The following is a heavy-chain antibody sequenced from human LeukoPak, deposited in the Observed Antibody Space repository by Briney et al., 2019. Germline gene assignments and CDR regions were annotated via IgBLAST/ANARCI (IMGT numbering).Heavy chain of an antibody. CDR3: ARVWPDFDY. J-gene: IGHJ4*02. V-gene: IGHV4-39*07. Sequence: GSLRLSCAASGFTFSSYEMNWVRQPPGKGLEWIGSIYYSGSTYYNPSLKSRVTISVDTSKNQFSLKLSSVTAADTAVYYCARVWPDFDYWGQGTLVTVSS. CDR2: IYYSGST. CDR1: GFTFSSYE. D-gene: IGHD3-10*01.